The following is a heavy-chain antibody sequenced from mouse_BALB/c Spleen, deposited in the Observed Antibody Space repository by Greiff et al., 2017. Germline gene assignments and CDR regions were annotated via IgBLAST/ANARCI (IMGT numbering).Heavy chain of an antibody. Sequence: EVQLVESGGGLVKPGGSLKLSCAASGFTFSSYAMSWVRQSPEKRLEWVAEISSGGSYTYYPDTLTGRFTISRDNAKNTLYLEMSSLRSEDTAMYYCARRGNDYAMDYWGQGTSVTVSS. CDR1: GFTFSSYA. D-gene: IGHD2-1*01. CDR2: ISSGGSYT. J-gene: IGHJ4*01. V-gene: IGHV5-9-4*01. CDR3: ARRGNDYAMDY.